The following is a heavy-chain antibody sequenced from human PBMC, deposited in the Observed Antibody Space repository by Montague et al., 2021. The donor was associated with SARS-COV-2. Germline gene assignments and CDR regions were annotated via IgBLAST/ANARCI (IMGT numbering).Heavy chain of an antibody. V-gene: IGHV4-31*03. CDR1: GGSISSGSYY. Sequence: TLSLTCTVSGGSISSGSYYWSWIRQHPGKGLEWIGYIYYSGSSYYNPSLKSRVTISVDTSKSQFSLRLSSVTAAATAAYYCAGARTSLIVVVNEFDYWGQGTLVTVSS. CDR2: IYYSGSS. D-gene: IGHD2-21*01. J-gene: IGHJ4*02. CDR3: AGARTSLIVVVNEFDY.